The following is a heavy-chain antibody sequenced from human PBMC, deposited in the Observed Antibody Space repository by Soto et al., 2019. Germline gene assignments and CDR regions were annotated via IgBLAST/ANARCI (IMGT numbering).Heavy chain of an antibody. Sequence: QVQLVQSGAEVEKPGSSVKVSCRASGGSFRNYVMSWVRQAPGQGRGWMGGIIPVFETRTYAQKFQGRVTITADDSTSTVSMEMSNLRSEDTAVYFCSFHSDSNSYSRFDFWGQGTLVTVSS. V-gene: IGHV1-69*01. CDR2: IIPVFETR. D-gene: IGHD4-4*01. CDR1: GGSFRNYV. J-gene: IGHJ4*02. CDR3: SFHSDSNSYSRFDF.